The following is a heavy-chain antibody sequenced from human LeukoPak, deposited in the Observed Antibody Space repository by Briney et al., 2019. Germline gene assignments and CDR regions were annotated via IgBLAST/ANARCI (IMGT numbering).Heavy chain of an antibody. CDR2: INPNSGGT. J-gene: IGHJ5*02. V-gene: IGHV1-2*02. D-gene: IGHD3-10*01. Sequence: EASVKVSCKASGYTFTGYYMHWVRQPPGQGLEWMGWINPNSGGTNYAQKFQGRVTMTRDTSISTAYMELSRLRSDDTAVYYCARVVTMVRGVTAPSAWFDPWGQGTLVTVSS. CDR1: GYTFTGYY. CDR3: ARVVTMVRGVTAPSAWFDP.